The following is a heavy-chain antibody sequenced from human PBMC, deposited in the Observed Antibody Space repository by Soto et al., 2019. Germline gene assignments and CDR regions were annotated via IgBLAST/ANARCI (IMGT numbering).Heavy chain of an antibody. D-gene: IGHD6-19*01. CDR3: ARGGWKLFDY. CDR1: GFSISSYY. Sequence: SETLSLTCPFFGFSISSYYWSWIRQPPGKGLEWIGYIYYSGSTNYNPSLKSRVTISVDTSKNQFSLKLSSVTAADTAVYYCARGGWKLFDYWGQGTLVTVS. CDR2: IYYSGST. J-gene: IGHJ4*02. V-gene: IGHV4-59*01.